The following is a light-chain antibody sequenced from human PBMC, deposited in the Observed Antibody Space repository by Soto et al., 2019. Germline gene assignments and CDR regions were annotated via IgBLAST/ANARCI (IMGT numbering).Light chain of an antibody. J-gene: IGKJ1*01. CDR1: QSISSS. CDR3: QQSYSTPQT. Sequence: DLQMTQSPSTLSASVGDRVTITCRTSQSISSSLNWYQQIPGKAPKLLIYAASSLQSGVPSRFSGSGSGTDFTLTISSLQPEDFATYYCQQSYSTPQTFGQGTKVEIK. V-gene: IGKV1-39*01. CDR2: AAS.